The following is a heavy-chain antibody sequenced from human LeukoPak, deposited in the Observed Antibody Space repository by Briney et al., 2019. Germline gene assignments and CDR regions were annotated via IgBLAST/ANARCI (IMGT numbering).Heavy chain of an antibody. J-gene: IGHJ4*02. Sequence: SETPSLTCTVSGGSISSYYWSWIRQPPGKGLEWIGYIYYSGSTNYNPSLKSRVTISVDTSKNQFSLKLSSVTAADTAVYYCAREDRDYYGSGSYYGPFDYWGQGTLVTVSS. CDR1: GGSISSYY. V-gene: IGHV4-59*01. CDR2: IYYSGST. D-gene: IGHD3-10*01. CDR3: AREDRDYYGSGSYYGPFDY.